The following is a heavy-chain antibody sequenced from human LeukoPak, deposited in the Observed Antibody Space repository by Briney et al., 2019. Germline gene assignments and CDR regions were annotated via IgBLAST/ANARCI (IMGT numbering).Heavy chain of an antibody. D-gene: IGHD3-3*01. CDR2: ISTSSRYI. CDR1: GFTFSSYT. J-gene: IGHJ3*02. V-gene: IGHV3-21*01. CDR3: APLGVLISGYRAFDI. Sequence: GGSLRLSCAASGFTFSSYTMNWVRQAPGKGLEWVSSISTSSRYIYYADSVKGRFTISRDNAKTSLYLQMNNLRAEDTAVFYCAPLGVLISGYRAFDIWGQGTMVAVSS.